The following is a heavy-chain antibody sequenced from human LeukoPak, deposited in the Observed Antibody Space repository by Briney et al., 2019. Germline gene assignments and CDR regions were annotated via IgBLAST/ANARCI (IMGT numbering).Heavy chain of an antibody. V-gene: IGHV1-69*06. D-gene: IGHD1-26*01. Sequence: ASVKVSCKASGGTFSSYAISWVRQAPGQGLEWMGGIIPIFGTANYAQKFQGRVTITADKSTSTAYMELSSLRSDDTAVYYCARAGSYLNYFDYWGQGTLVTVSS. CDR2: IIPIFGTA. CDR1: GGTFSSYA. J-gene: IGHJ4*02. CDR3: ARAGSYLNYFDY.